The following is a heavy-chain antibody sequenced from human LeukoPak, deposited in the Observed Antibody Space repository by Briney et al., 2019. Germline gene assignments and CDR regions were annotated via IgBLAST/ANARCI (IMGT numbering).Heavy chain of an antibody. D-gene: IGHD3-10*01. CDR3: APSHSGSGSYYFDY. J-gene: IGHJ4*02. CDR2: INPNSGGA. Sequence: ASVKVSCKASGYTFTSYGISWVRQAPGQGLEWMGWINPNSGGANYAQKFQGRVTMTRDTSISTAYMELSRLRSDDTAVYYCAPSHSGSGSYYFDYWGQGTLVTVSS. CDR1: GYTFTSYG. V-gene: IGHV1-2*02.